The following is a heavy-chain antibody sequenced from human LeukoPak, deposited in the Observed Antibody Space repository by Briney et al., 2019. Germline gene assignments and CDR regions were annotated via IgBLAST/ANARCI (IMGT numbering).Heavy chain of an antibody. V-gene: IGHV3-30*03. J-gene: IGHJ4*02. Sequence: PGRSLRLSCAASGFTFSSYGMHWVRQAPGKGLEWVAVISYDGSNKYYADSVKGRFTISRDNSKNTLYLQMNSLRAEDTAVYYCAVIYYDSSGHDYWGQGTLVTVSS. CDR1: GFTFSSYG. D-gene: IGHD3-22*01. CDR2: ISYDGSNK. CDR3: AVIYYDSSGHDY.